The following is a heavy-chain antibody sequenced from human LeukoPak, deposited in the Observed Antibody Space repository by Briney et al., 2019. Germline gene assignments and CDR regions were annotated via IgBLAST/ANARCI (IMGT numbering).Heavy chain of an antibody. CDR2: FDPEDGET. V-gene: IGHV1-24*01. CDR3: ATVVVVAATPSDY. Sequence: ASVKVSCKVSGYTLTELSMHWVRQAPGKGLEWMGGFDPEDGETIYAQKFQGRVTMTEDSSTDTAYMELSSLRSEDTAVYYCATVVVVAATPSDYWGQRTLVTVSS. J-gene: IGHJ4*02. D-gene: IGHD2-15*01. CDR1: GYTLTELS.